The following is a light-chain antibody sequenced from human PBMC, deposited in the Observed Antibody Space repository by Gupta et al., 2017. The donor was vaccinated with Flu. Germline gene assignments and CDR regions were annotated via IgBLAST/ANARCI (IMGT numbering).Light chain of an antibody. CDR3: QQEGIAPRP. CDR1: QSITSGY. J-gene: IGKJ4*02. CDR2: GTS. V-gene: IGKV3-20*01. Sequence: EIVLTQSPGILSLSPGDRATLSCRASQSITSGYLAWYQQKMGQAPRLLIFGTSNRAAGVPDRFSGSGSGTDFTLTIGRLEPEDFAVYYCQQEGIAPRPFGGGTRVEIK.